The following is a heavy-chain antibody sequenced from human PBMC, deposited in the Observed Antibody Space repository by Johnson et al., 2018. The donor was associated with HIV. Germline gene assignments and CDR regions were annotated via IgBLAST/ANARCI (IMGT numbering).Heavy chain of an antibody. CDR1: GFTFSSYA. D-gene: IGHD2-15*01. V-gene: IGHV3-30*04. CDR2: ISYDGSNK. J-gene: IGHJ3*02. Sequence: QVQLVESGGGVVQPGRSLRLSCAASGFTFSSYAMHWVRQAPGKGLEWVAVISYDGSNKYYADSVKGRFTISRDNSKNSLYLQMNSLRADDTAVYYCAREAYCSGGSCYDAFDIWGQGTMVTVSS. CDR3: AREAYCSGGSCYDAFDI.